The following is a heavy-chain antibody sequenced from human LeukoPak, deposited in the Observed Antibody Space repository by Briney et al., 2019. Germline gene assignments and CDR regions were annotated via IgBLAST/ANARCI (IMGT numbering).Heavy chain of an antibody. CDR2: IKSKTNDETT. D-gene: IGHD5-12*01. CDR1: GFTFNNAW. J-gene: IGHJ4*02. V-gene: IGHV3-15*01. CDR3: TAGTGYSDHDY. Sequence: PGGSLRLSCAASGFTFNNAWMSWVRQAPGKGLEWVGRIKSKTNDETTDYAAPVKGRFTISRDDSKNTLYLQMNNLKTEDTAVYYCTAGTGYSDHDYWGQGTLVTVSS.